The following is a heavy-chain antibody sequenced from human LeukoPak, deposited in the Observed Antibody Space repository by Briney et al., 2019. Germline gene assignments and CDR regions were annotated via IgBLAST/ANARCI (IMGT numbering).Heavy chain of an antibody. CDR1: GGSITSSGYSY. V-gene: IGHV4-61*01. Sequence: PSETLSLTCTVSGGSITSSGYSYWTWIRQHPGKGLEWIGYIYYSGSTNYNPSLKSRVTISVDTSKNQFSLKLSSVTAADTAVYYCARGAPYFDYWGQGTLVTVSS. J-gene: IGHJ4*02. CDR3: ARGAPYFDY. CDR2: IYYSGST.